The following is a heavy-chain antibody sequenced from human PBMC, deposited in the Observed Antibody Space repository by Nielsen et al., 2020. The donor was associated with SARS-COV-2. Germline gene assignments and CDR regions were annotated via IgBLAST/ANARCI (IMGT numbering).Heavy chain of an antibody. Sequence: GGSLRLSCAGSGYSFSSYSMRWFRQAPGKGLEWVSSISRDSTYIFYADSVTGRFTISRDNAKNSLYLQMNSLRAEDTAIYYCARDTETTVTKSSAYWGQGTLVIVSS. J-gene: IGHJ4*02. V-gene: IGHV3-21*01. CDR1: GYSFSSYS. CDR2: ISRDSTYI. CDR3: ARDTETTVTKSSAY. D-gene: IGHD4-17*01.